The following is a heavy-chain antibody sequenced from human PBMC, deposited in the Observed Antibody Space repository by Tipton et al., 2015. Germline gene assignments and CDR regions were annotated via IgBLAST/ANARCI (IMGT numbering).Heavy chain of an antibody. Sequence: GSLRLSCAASGFTFTGYTMSWVRQAPGKGLEWVSAISGSAVSTYYADSVKGRFTISRDNPKNTVYLQMNSLTAEDTAVYYCAKEMPCITRCPFFDYWGQGTLVTVSS. CDR1: GFTFTGYT. V-gene: IGHV3-23*01. D-gene: IGHD2-2*01. CDR2: ISGSAVST. J-gene: IGHJ4*01. CDR3: AKEMPCITRCPFFDY.